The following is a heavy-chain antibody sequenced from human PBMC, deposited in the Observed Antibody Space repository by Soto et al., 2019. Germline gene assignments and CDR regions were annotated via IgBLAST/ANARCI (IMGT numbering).Heavy chain of an antibody. CDR1: GYTFISYG. J-gene: IGHJ4*02. CDR2: INAFNGNT. Sequence: QVQLVQSGAEVKKPGASVKVSCKASGYTFISYGISWVRQAPGQGLEWMGWINAFNGNTNYAQKLQGRFTMTSDTSTSTAYMELRSLRSDDTAVYYCARDPVAGTYVDYWGQGTLVTVSS. V-gene: IGHV1-18*01. CDR3: ARDPVAGTYVDY. D-gene: IGHD6-19*01.